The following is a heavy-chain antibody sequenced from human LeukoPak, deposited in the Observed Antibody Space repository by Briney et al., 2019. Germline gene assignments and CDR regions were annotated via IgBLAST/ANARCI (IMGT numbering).Heavy chain of an antibody. CDR3: ARTLWFGELFIDY. CDR2: ITHSGST. CDR1: GGSFSDYY. J-gene: IGHJ4*02. Sequence: SETLSLTCAVYGGSFSDYYWSWVRQPPGKGLEWIGEITHSGSTNYNPSLKSRVTISVDTSKNQFSLKLSSVTAADTAVYYCARTLWFGELFIDYWGQGTLVTVSS. V-gene: IGHV4-34*01. D-gene: IGHD3-10*01.